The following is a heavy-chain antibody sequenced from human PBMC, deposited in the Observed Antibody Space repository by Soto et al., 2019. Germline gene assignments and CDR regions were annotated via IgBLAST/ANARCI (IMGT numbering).Heavy chain of an antibody. CDR3: VSQRTTVLTQAYFDY. J-gene: IGHJ4*02. D-gene: IGHD4-17*01. CDR1: GGSVTNSSYY. Sequence: LSLTCTVSGGSVTNSSYYWGWIRQSPGKGLEWIGSVYYRGRSYSKSSVKSRVTISVDTSKNQFSLNFNSVTASDTALYYCVSQRTTVLTQAYFDYWGPGALVTVSS. CDR2: VYYRGRS. V-gene: IGHV4-39*01.